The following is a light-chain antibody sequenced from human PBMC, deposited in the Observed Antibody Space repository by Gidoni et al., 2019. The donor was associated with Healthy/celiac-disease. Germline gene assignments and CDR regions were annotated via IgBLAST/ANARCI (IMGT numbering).Light chain of an antibody. Sequence: EIVMTQSPATLSVSPGERATLSCRASQSVSSNLAWYQQKPGQAPRLLIYGASTRATGIPARFSGSGSGTEFTLTISSLQSEDFAVYYCQQYNNWPPGRTFGQGIKVEIK. CDR1: QSVSSN. CDR3: QQYNNWPPGRT. V-gene: IGKV3-15*01. CDR2: GAS. J-gene: IGKJ1*01.